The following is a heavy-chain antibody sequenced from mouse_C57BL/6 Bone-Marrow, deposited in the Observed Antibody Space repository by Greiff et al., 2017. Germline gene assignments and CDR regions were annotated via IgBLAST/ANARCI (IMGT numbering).Heavy chain of an antibody. J-gene: IGHJ3*01. CDR2: IYPRSGNT. Sequence: VQLQQSGAELARPGASVKLSCKASGYTFTSYGLSWVKQRTGQGLEWIGEIYPRSGNTYYNEKLKGKATLTADKSSSTAYMELRSLTSEDSAVYFCAMRRYYGAAWFAYWGQGTLVTVSA. CDR3: AMRRYYGAAWFAY. V-gene: IGHV1-81*01. CDR1: GYTFTSYG. D-gene: IGHD1-1*01.